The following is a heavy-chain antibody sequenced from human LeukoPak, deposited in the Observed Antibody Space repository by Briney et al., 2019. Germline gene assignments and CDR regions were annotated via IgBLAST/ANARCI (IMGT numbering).Heavy chain of an antibody. D-gene: IGHD3-9*01. Sequence: PGGSLRLSCAASRFLFNAYGMHWVRQAPGKGLEWVAFIRYDGSNKYYADSVKGRFTISRDNSKNTLYLQMNSLRAEDTAVYYCARVEDYDILTGFDYWGQGTLVTVSS. CDR2: IRYDGSNK. V-gene: IGHV3-30*02. J-gene: IGHJ4*02. CDR3: ARVEDYDILTGFDY. CDR1: RFLFNAYG.